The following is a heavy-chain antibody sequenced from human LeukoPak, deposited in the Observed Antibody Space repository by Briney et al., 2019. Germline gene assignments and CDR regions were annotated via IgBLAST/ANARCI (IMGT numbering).Heavy chain of an antibody. CDR1: GFTFSNAW. CDR2: IKSKTDGGTT. CDR3: TAYGDYGPVDY. Sequence: PGGSLRLSCAASGFTFSNAWMSWVRQAPGKGLEWVGRIKSKTDGGTTDYAAPVKGGFTISRDDSKNTLYLQMNSLKTEDTAVYYCTAYGDYGPVDYWGQGTLVTVSS. D-gene: IGHD4-17*01. J-gene: IGHJ4*02. V-gene: IGHV3-15*01.